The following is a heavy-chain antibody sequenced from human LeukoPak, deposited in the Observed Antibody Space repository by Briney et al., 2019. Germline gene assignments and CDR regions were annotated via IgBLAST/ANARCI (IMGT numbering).Heavy chain of an antibody. J-gene: IGHJ4*02. Sequence: GESLKISCKGSGYSFTSYWIGWVRQMPGKGLEWMGIIYPGDSDTRYSPSFQGQVTISADKSISTAYLQWSSLKASDTAMYYCARWSMDSSSHEYYFDYWGQGTLVTVSS. CDR1: GYSFTSYW. D-gene: IGHD6-13*01. CDR2: IYPGDSDT. CDR3: ARWSMDSSSHEYYFDY. V-gene: IGHV5-51*01.